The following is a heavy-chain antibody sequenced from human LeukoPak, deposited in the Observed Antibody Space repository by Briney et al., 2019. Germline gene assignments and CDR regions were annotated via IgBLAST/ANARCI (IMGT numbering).Heavy chain of an antibody. CDR1: GGSISSYY. CDR3: ARQNVDTAMPFDY. V-gene: IGHV4-59*08. Sequence: PSETLSLTCTVSGGSISSYYWSWVRQPPGKGLEWIGYIYYSGSTNYNPSLTSRVTISVDPSKNHFSLTLSSVTAADTAVYYCARQNVDTAMPFDYWGQGTLVTVSS. D-gene: IGHD5-18*01. J-gene: IGHJ4*02. CDR2: IYYSGST.